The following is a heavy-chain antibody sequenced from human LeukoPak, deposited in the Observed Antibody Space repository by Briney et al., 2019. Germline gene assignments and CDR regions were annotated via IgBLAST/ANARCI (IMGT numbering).Heavy chain of an antibody. J-gene: IGHJ4*02. D-gene: IGHD5-24*01. V-gene: IGHV1-3*01. CDR3: ARPSRWLQYLYFDY. CDR2: INAGNGDT. Sequence: ASVKVSCKASGYTFTSYAMHWVRQAPGQRLEWMGWINAGNGDTKYSQKFQGRVTITRDTSASTAYMELSSLRSEDTAVYYCARPSRWLQYLYFDYWGQGSLVTVSS. CDR1: GYTFTSYA.